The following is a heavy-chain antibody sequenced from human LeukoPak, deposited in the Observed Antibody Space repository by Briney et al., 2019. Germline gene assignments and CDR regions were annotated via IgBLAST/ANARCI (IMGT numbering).Heavy chain of an antibody. CDR3: ARRSSSWYSYGMDV. V-gene: IGHV5-10-1*01. CDR1: GYKFTSYW. CDR2: IDPSDSYT. Sequence: PGESLKISCKGSGYKFTSYWINWVRQMPGKGLEWMGRIDPSDSYTNYSPSFQGHVTISADKSISTAYLQWSSLKASDTAMYYCARRSSSWYSYGMDVWGQGTTVTVSS. D-gene: IGHD6-13*01. J-gene: IGHJ6*02.